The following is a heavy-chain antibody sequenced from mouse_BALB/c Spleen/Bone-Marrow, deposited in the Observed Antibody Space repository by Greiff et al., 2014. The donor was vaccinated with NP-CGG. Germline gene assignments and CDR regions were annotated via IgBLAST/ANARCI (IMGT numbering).Heavy chain of an antibody. CDR2: IKPNNGGS. CDR1: GYTFTDYT. J-gene: IGHJ2*01. V-gene: IGHV1-26*01. Sequence: EVQLQQSGPELVKPGASVKISCKTSGYTFTDYTMHWVRQSHGKSLEWIGSIKPNNGGSSCNQKFKAKATLTIDKSSSTPYMELRSLTSEDSAVYYCARAVHFDYWGQGTTLTASS. CDR3: ARAVHFDY.